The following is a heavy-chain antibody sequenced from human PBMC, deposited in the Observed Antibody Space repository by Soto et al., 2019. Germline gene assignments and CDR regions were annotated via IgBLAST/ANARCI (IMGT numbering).Heavy chain of an antibody. V-gene: IGHV1-8*01. Sequence: ALVKVSCKASGYTLTSYDINWVRQATGQGLEWMGWMNPNSGNTGYAQKFQGRVTMTRNTSISTAYMELSSLRSEDTAVYYCARGPKRDIVVVVAATPDYWGQGTLVTVSS. CDR1: GYTLTSYD. CDR3: ARGPKRDIVVVVAATPDY. D-gene: IGHD2-15*01. CDR2: MNPNSGNT. J-gene: IGHJ4*02.